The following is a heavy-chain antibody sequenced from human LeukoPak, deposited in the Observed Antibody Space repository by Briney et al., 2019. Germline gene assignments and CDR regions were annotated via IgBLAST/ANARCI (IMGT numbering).Heavy chain of an antibody. CDR2: ISYDGSNK. Sequence: PGGSLRHSCVVSGFTFSSYGMHWVRQAPGKGLEWVAVISYDGSNKYYADSVKGRFTISRDNSRNTLYLQMNSLRAEDTAVYYCAKRGYYYDSSGYYSRTYFDYWGQGTLVIVSS. V-gene: IGHV3-30*18. CDR3: AKRGYYYDSSGYYSRTYFDY. J-gene: IGHJ4*02. D-gene: IGHD3-22*01. CDR1: GFTFSSYG.